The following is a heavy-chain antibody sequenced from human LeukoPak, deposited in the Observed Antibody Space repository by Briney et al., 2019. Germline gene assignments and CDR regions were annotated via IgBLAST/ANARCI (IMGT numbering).Heavy chain of an antibody. Sequence: PGGSLRLSCSASGFTFTTYGMNWVRQAPGKGLEWVSAISDTGNTYHADSVKGGFTISRDSSKNTLFLQMNRLRPEDAAVYYCAKAPVTTCRGAFCYPFDYWGLGTLVTVSS. CDR3: AKAPVTTCRGAFCYPFDY. D-gene: IGHD2-15*01. CDR1: GFTFTTYG. J-gene: IGHJ4*02. CDR2: ISDTGNT. V-gene: IGHV3-23*01.